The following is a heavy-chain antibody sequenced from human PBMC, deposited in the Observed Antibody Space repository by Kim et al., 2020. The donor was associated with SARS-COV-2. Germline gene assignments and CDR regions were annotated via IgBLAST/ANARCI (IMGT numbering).Heavy chain of an antibody. CDR3: ASGLGELSFLYYYYGMDV. CDR2: IYHSGST. D-gene: IGHD3-16*02. V-gene: IGHV4-4*02. Sequence: SETLSLTCAVSGGSISSSNWWSWVRQPPGKGLEWIGEIYHSGSTNYNPSLKSRVTISVDKSKNQFSLKLSSVTAADTAVYYCASGLGELSFLYYYYGMDVWGQGTTVTVSS. CDR1: GGSISSSNW. J-gene: IGHJ6*02.